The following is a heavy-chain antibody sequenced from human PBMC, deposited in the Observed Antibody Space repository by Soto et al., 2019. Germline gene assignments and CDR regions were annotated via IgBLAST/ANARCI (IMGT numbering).Heavy chain of an antibody. V-gene: IGHV4-34*01. CDR1: GGSFSGFY. D-gene: IGHD4-17*01. Sequence: QVQLQQWGARLLKPSETLSLTCAMNGGSFSGFYWSWLRQPPGKGLEWIGEINHSGTTNYNPSLQSRVTISLDPSPTHVFVNLTSVTAADAALYFCAIVRGDSGGNWFDPWGQGTLVAVSS. J-gene: IGHJ5*02. CDR3: AIVRGDSGGNWFDP. CDR2: INHSGTT.